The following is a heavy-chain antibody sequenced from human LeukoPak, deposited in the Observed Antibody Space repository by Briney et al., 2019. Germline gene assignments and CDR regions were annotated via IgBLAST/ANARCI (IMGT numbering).Heavy chain of an antibody. CDR2: ISNDGGGT. CDR1: GFIFNNYG. D-gene: IGHD3-22*01. CDR3: AKGSSGYFFDL. Sequence: PGGSLRLSCAASGFIFNNYGLVWVRQAPGKGLEWVSAISNDGGGTTYADFVKGRFSVSRDNSKNTLFLQMNSLRAGDTALYYCAKGSSGYFFDLWGQGTLVTVSS. J-gene: IGHJ4*02. V-gene: IGHV3-23*01.